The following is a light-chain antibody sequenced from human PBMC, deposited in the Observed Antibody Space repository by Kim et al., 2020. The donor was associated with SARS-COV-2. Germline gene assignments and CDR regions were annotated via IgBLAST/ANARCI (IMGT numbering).Light chain of an antibody. J-gene: IGLJ2*01. CDR1: KVGEKY. CDR2: QDN. CDR3: QTWDSTTVL. V-gene: IGLV3-1*01. Sequence: PGQTARSTCSGDKVGEKYTSWYQRKSGQSPVVVIYQDNKRPSGMTERFSGASSGNTATLTISGTQPMDEADYYCQTWDSTTVLFGGGTQLTVL.